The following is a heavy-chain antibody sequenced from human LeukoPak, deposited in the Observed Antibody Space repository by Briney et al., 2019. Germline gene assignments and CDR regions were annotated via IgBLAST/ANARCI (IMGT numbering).Heavy chain of an antibody. V-gene: IGHV4-39*01. J-gene: IGHJ4*02. CDR3: ARHYYDSSGYYYVRY. Sequence: SETLSLTCTVSGGSISSSSYYWGWIRQLPGKGLEWIGSIYYSGSTYYNPSLKSRVTISVDTSKNQFSLKLSSVTAADTAVYYCARHYYDSSGYYYVRYWGQGTLVTVSS. D-gene: IGHD3-22*01. CDR2: IYYSGST. CDR1: GGSISSSSYY.